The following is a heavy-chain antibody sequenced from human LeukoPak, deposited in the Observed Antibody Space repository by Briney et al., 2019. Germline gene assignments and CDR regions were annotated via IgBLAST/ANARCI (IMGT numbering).Heavy chain of an antibody. CDR1: GFTFSSYE. J-gene: IGHJ2*01. CDR3: ARAPRGGFLQYYWYFDL. D-gene: IGHD3-3*01. CDR2: ISSSGSTI. Sequence: QPGGSLRLSCAASGFTFSSYEMNWVRQAPGKGLEWVSYISSSGSTIYYADSVKGRFTISRDNSKNTLYLQMNSLRAEDTAVYFCARAPRGGFLQYYWYFDLWGRGTLVTVSS. V-gene: IGHV3-48*03.